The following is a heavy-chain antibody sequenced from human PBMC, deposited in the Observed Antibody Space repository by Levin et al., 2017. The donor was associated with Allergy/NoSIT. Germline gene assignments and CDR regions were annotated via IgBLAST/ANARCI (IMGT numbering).Heavy chain of an antibody. CDR1: GGSINTNTYY. D-gene: IGHD2-2*01. Sequence: SETLSLTCTVSGGSINTNTYYWGWIRQPPGKGLEWLGTIYYSGATKYNPSLKRRVTISLVTSKNQLSLKLTSVTAADTAVYYCARVPEVDSSNVYYGVDVWGQGTTVIVSS. V-gene: IGHV4-39*07. J-gene: IGHJ6*02. CDR2: IYYSGAT. CDR3: ARVPEVDSSNVYYGVDV.